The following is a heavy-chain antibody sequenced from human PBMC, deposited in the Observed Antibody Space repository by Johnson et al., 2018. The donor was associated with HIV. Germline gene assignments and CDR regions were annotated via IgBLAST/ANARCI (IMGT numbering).Heavy chain of an antibody. J-gene: IGHJ3*02. CDR2: IKSKTDGGTT. Sequence: VQLVESGGGLVQPGGSLRLSCAASGFTFSNAWMSWVRQAPGKGLEWVGRIKSKTDGGTTDYAAPVKGRFTISRDDPKNTLYLQMNSLRAEDTAVYYCTRPYGAGAFDIWGQGTMV. V-gene: IGHV3-15*01. D-gene: IGHD4-17*01. CDR3: TRPYGAGAFDI. CDR1: GFTFSNAW.